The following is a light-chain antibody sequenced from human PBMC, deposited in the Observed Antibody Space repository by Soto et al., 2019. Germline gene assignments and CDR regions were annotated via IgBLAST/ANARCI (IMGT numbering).Light chain of an antibody. J-gene: IGKJ2*01. CDR1: QSISSW. Sequence: DILMTQSPSTLSASVGDRVTITCRASQSISSWLAWYQQKPGKAPKLLIYEASGWESGVPSRFSGSGSETEFTLTISSLQADDFSSYYCQRYNSYYTFGQGTKLEIK. CDR2: EAS. V-gene: IGKV1-5*03. CDR3: QRYNSYYT.